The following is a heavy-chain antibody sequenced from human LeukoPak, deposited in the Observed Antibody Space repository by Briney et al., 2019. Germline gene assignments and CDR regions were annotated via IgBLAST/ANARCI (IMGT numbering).Heavy chain of an antibody. J-gene: IGHJ2*01. CDR1: GFTFSSYW. CDR3: AKSGSGSCYWYFDL. V-gene: IGHV3-23*01. D-gene: IGHD2-15*01. Sequence: GGSLRLSCAASGFTFSSYWMSWVRQAPGKGLEWVSAISGSGGSTYYADSVKGRFTISRDNSKNTLYLQMNSLRAEDTAVYYCAKSGSGSCYWYFDLWGRGTLVTVS. CDR2: ISGSGGST.